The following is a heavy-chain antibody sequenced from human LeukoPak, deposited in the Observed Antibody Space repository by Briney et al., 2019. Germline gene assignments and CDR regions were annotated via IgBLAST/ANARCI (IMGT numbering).Heavy chain of an antibody. V-gene: IGHV3-53*01. CDR3: ASSVWAAHYFDY. J-gene: IGHJ4*02. CDR1: GFTVSRNY. Sequence: GGSLRLSCAASGFTVSRNYMSWVRQAPGKGLEWVSVIYSSGSTYYADYVKRRFTISRDNSKNTLYLQMNSLRAEDTAVYYCASSVWAAHYFDYWGQGTLVTVSS. CDR2: IYSSGST. D-gene: IGHD5/OR15-5a*01.